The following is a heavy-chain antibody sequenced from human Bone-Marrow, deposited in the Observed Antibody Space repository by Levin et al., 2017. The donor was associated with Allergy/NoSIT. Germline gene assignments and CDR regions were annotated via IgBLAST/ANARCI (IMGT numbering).Heavy chain of an antibody. V-gene: IGHV3-74*01. Sequence: RAGGSLSLSCATSGFTFSNFWMHWVRQVPGKGLMFVSTISPDWTAANYADSVKGRFTISRDNRKKTLFLQMNTLRVEDTALYYCTNGLAGEASWGRGTLVTVSS. CDR3: TNGLAGEAS. D-gene: IGHD7-27*01. CDR2: ISPDWTAA. J-gene: IGHJ4*02. CDR1: GFTFSNFW.